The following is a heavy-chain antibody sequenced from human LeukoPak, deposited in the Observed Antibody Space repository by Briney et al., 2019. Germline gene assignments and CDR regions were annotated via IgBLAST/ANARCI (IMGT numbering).Heavy chain of an antibody. Sequence: ASVKVSCKASGYTFTGYFIHWVRQAPGQGLEWMGWTNPNSGGTHYAQKFQDRVTMTSDTSISTAYMEVSRLGSDDTAVYYCATMGATNFDHWGQGTLVTVSS. V-gene: IGHV1-2*02. CDR1: GYTFTGYF. CDR3: ATMGATNFDH. J-gene: IGHJ4*02. D-gene: IGHD1-26*01. CDR2: TNPNSGGT.